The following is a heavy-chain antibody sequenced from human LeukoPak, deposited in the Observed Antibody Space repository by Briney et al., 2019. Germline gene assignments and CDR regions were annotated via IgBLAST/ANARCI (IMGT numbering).Heavy chain of an antibody. CDR1: GGTFSSYA. D-gene: IGHD4-17*01. V-gene: IGHV1-69*04. Sequence: SVKVSCKASGGTFSSYAISWVRQAPGQGLEWMGRIIPILGIANYAQKFQGRVTITADKSTSTAYMELSSLRSEGTAVYYCARSRLNDYGDYSHFDYWGQGTLVTVSS. CDR3: ARSRLNDYGDYSHFDY. J-gene: IGHJ4*02. CDR2: IIPILGIA.